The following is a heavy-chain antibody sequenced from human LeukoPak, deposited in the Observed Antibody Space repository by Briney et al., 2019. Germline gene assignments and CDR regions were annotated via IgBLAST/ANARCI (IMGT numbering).Heavy chain of an antibody. CDR3: ARDRGIKSSSWYPLGFDY. Sequence: SSETLSLTCTVSGYSISSGYYWGWIRQPPGKGLEWIGSIYHSGSTYYNPSLKSRVTISVDTSKNQFSLKLSSVTAADTAVYYCARDRGIKSSSWYPLGFDYWGQGTLVTVSS. CDR1: GYSISSGYY. V-gene: IGHV4-38-2*02. J-gene: IGHJ4*02. CDR2: IYHSGST. D-gene: IGHD6-13*01.